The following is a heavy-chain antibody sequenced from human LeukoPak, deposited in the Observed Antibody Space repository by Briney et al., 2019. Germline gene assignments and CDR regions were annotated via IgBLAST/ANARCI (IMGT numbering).Heavy chain of an antibody. J-gene: IGHJ4*02. CDR2: ISYDGSDK. D-gene: IGHD2/OR15-2a*01. CDR3: ARDLNMYYFDY. Sequence: GGSLRLSCAASGFTFSSYAMHWVRQAPGKGLEWVAVISYDGSDKYYADSVKGRFTISRDNSKNTLCLQMNSLRAEDTAVYYCARDLNMYYFDYWGQGTLVTVSS. CDR1: GFTFSSYA. V-gene: IGHV3-30*04.